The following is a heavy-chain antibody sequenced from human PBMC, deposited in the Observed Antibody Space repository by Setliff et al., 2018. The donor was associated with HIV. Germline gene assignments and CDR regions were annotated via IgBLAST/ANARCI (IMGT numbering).Heavy chain of an antibody. CDR3: ARGKGGLVGPAEFDY. Sequence: SETLSLTCGVSGYSISSDYCWGWIRQPPGKGLEWVGNVYYNWATYYNPSLKNRVTISVDTSKNQFSLKLKSVTAADTAIYFCARGKGGLVGPAEFDYWGPGTLVTVSS. CDR2: VYYNWAT. D-gene: IGHD1-26*01. J-gene: IGHJ4*02. CDR1: GYSISSDYC. V-gene: IGHV4-38-2*01.